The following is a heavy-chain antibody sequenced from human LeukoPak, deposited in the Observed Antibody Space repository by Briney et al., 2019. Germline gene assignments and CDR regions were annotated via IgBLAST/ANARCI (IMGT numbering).Heavy chain of an antibody. V-gene: IGHV3-23*01. CDR2: ISGSGGST. CDR3: AKDQIGSYNAFDI. CDR1: GFTFSSYA. J-gene: IGHJ3*02. D-gene: IGHD1-26*01. Sequence: PGGSMRLSXAASGFTFSSYAMSWVRQAPGKWLEWVSAISGSGGSTYYADSVKGRFTISRDNSKNTLYLQMNSLRAEDTAVYYCAKDQIGSYNAFDIWGQRTMVTVSS.